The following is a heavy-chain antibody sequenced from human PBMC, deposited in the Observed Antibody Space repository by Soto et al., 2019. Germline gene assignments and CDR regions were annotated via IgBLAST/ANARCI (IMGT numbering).Heavy chain of an antibody. J-gene: IGHJ6*02. CDR1: GDSVSNYY. V-gene: IGHV4-38-2*02. Sequence: SETLSLTCTVSGDSVSNYYWGWIRQPPGKGLQWIGSLSQNGGTYRNPSLRSRVTLSVDTSKNQFSLKLTSVTAADAAVYYCAAATLPGARFYGMDVWGQGSTVTVSS. D-gene: IGHD2-2*01. CDR3: AAATLPGARFYGMDV. CDR2: LSQNGGT.